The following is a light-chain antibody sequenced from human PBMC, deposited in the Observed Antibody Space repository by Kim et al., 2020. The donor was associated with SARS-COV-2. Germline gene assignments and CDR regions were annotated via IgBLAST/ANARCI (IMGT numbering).Light chain of an antibody. Sequence: QSVLTQSPSASGTPGQRVIISCSGGSFNIPHHSVSWYQQLPGTAPRLLIYTNDQRPSGVPDRFSGSKSGTSASLTISGLRSEDEADYYCAAWDDSLSCRVFGGGTRLTVL. V-gene: IGLV1-47*02. CDR1: SFNIPHHS. J-gene: IGLJ2*01. CDR3: AAWDDSLSCRV. CDR2: TND.